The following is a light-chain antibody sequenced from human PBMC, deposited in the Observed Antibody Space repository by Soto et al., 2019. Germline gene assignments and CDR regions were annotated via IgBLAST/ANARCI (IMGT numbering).Light chain of an antibody. CDR3: AAWDHSLNAIL. Sequence: QSVLTQPASVTGSPGQSITISCTGTSSDVGGYNRVSWYQQYPGTAPKLMISEVTNRPSGVSYRFSASKSGNTASLTISGLQPEDEAEYYCAAWDHSLNAILFGGGTKVTVL. CDR1: SSDVGGYNR. J-gene: IGLJ3*02. CDR2: EVT. V-gene: IGLV2-14*01.